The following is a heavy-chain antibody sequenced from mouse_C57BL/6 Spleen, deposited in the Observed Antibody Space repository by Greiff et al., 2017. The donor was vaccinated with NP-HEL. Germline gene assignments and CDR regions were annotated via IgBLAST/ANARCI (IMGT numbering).Heavy chain of an antibody. Sequence: VQLQQPGAELVKPGASVKLSCKASGYTFTSYWMQWVKQRPGQGLEWIGEIDPSDSYTNYNQKFKGKATLTVDTSSSTAYMQLSSLTSEDSAVYYCANSNYVGCWGQGTLVTVSA. CDR2: IDPSDSYT. J-gene: IGHJ3*01. CDR3: ANSNYVGC. D-gene: IGHD2-5*01. V-gene: IGHV1-50*01. CDR1: GYTFTSYW.